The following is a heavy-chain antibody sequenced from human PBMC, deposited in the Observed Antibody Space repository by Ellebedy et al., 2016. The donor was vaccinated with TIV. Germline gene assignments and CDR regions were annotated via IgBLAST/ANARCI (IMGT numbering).Heavy chain of an antibody. V-gene: IGHV3-23*01. Sequence: GESLKISCAASGFTFSTYAMSWVRQAPGKGLEWVSTISAGGIIYYADSVKGRFTITRDNSTDTLYLQINSLRAEDTAIYYCAKRGDYSSSYSISFQHWGQGTLVTVSS. D-gene: IGHD6-13*01. CDR1: GFTFSTYA. CDR3: AKRGDYSSSYSISFQH. CDR2: ISAGGII. J-gene: IGHJ1*01.